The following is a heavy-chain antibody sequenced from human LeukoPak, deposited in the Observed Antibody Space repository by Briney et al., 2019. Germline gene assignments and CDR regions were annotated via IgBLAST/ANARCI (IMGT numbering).Heavy chain of an antibody. D-gene: IGHD2-2*01. CDR1: GGSISSYY. Sequence: SETLSLTCTVSGGSISSYYWSWIRQPPGKGLEWIGYIYYSGSTNYNPSLKSRVSISVDTSKNQFSLKLSSVTAADTAVFYRARQTAAADAFDIWGQGTMVTVSS. V-gene: IGHV4-59*08. CDR2: IYYSGST. CDR3: ARQTAAADAFDI. J-gene: IGHJ3*02.